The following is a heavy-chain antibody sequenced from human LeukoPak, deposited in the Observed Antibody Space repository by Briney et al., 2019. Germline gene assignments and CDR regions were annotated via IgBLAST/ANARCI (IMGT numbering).Heavy chain of an antibody. J-gene: IGHJ4*02. V-gene: IGHV3-53*01. CDR1: GFTVSSNY. Sequence: GGSLRLSCAASGFTVSSNYMSWVRQAPGKGLEWVSVIYSGGSTYYADSVRGRFTISRDNSKNTLYLQMNSLRAEDTAVYYCAKGHSGYVFDYWGQGTLVTVSS. CDR3: AKGHSGYVFDY. CDR2: IYSGGST. D-gene: IGHD5-12*01.